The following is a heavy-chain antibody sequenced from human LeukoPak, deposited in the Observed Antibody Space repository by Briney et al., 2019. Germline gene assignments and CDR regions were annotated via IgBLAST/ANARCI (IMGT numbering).Heavy chain of an antibody. V-gene: IGHV1-18*01. CDR2: ICSYNGNT. Sequence: ASVKVSCKASGYTFTSYGMSWVRQAPGQGLEWVGCICSYNGNTNYAETLQGRVTMTRDTSKSTAYMELSSLRADDTAVYYCAVGGYSLYYFDYWGQETLVSVSS. J-gene: IGHJ4*02. D-gene: IGHD5-12*01. CDR1: GYTFTSYG. CDR3: AVGGYSLYYFDY.